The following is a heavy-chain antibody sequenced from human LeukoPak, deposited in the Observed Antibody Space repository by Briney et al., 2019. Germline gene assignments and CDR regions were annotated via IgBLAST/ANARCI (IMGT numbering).Heavy chain of an antibody. CDR1: GGSFSGYY. CDR3: ARVFGYSSGRPASYYYYGMDV. V-gene: IGHV4-34*01. Sequence: PSETLSLTCAVYGGSFSGYYWSWIRQPPGKGLEWIGEINHSGSTNYNPSLKSRVTISVDTSKNQFSLKLSSVTAADTAVYYCARVFGYSSGRPASYYYYGMDVWGQGTTVTVSS. J-gene: IGHJ6*02. D-gene: IGHD6-19*01. CDR2: INHSGST.